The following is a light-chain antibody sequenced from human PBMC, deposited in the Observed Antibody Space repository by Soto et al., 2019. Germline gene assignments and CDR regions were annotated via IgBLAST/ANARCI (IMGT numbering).Light chain of an antibody. CDR3: QVWDSRDVV. V-gene: IGLV3-9*01. CDR2: RDS. J-gene: IGLJ2*01. CDR1: NIGSKN. Sequence: SYELTQPLSVTVALGQTARITFGGNNIGSKNVHWYQQKPGQAPVLVIYRDSNRPSGIPERFSGSNSGNTATLTISRAQAGDEADYYCQVWDSRDVVFGGGTKLTVL.